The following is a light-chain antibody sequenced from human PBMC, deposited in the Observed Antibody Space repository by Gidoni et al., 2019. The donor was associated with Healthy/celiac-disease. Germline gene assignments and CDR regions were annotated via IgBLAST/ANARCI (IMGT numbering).Light chain of an antibody. V-gene: IGKV3-20*01. J-gene: IGKJ3*01. CDR1: QSVSSSY. Sequence: DMVLTQSPGTLSLSPGERATLSCRASQSVSSSYSASYQQKSGQAPRLLIYGASSRATGIPDRFSGSGSGTDFTLPISRLELEDFAVYYCQQYGSSPIFTSGPGPKWISN. CDR3: QQYGSSPIFT. CDR2: GAS.